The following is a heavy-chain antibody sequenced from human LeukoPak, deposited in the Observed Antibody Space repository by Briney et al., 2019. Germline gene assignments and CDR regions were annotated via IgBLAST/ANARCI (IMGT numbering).Heavy chain of an antibody. D-gene: IGHD3-10*01. CDR3: AKTPTSTMVRGVIISAFDI. V-gene: IGHV3-23*01. CDR1: GFTFSSSA. J-gene: IGHJ3*02. CDR2: ISGSGGST. Sequence: PGGSLRLSCAASGFTFSSSAMSWVRQAPGKGLEWVSAISGSGGSTYYADSVKGRFTISRDNSKNTLYLQMNSLRAEDTAVYYCAKTPTSTMVRGVIISAFDIWGQGTMVTVSS.